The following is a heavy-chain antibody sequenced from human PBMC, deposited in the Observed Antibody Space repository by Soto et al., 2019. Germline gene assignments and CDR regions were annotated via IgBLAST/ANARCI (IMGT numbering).Heavy chain of an antibody. V-gene: IGHV3-15*01. CDR1: GFSFTIAW. CDR2: IKASPHGGTT. J-gene: IGHJ4*02. D-gene: IGHD5-18*01. CDR3: TTERQYSPIDH. Sequence: EVQLVESGGGLVKPGESLILSCAASGFSFTIAWMSWVRRAPGKGLEWVGRIKASPHGGTTDYAAPVKGRFLISRDDSKNTLYLQMNSLKAEDTAVYYCTTERQYSPIDHWGQGTLVTVSS.